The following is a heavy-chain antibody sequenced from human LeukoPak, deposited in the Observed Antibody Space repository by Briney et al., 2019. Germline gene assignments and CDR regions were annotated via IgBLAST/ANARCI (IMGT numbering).Heavy chain of an antibody. V-gene: IGHV4-59*01. CDR2: IYYSGST. Sequence: SETLSLTCTVSGGSISSYYWSWIRQPPGKGLEWIGYIYYSGSTNYNPSLKSRVTISVDTSKNQFSLKLSSVTAADTAVYYCARGDSSSYCDALGNLFDPWGQRTLVTVSS. CDR1: GGSISSYY. D-gene: IGHD6-13*01. CDR3: ARGDSSSYCDALGNLFDP. J-gene: IGHJ5*02.